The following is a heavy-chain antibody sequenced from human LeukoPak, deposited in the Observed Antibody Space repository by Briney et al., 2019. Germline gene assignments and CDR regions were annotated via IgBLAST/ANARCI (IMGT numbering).Heavy chain of an antibody. Sequence: KPSETLSLTCTVSGGSISSSSYYWGWIRQPPGKGLEWIGSIYYSGSTYYNPSLKSRVTISVDTSKNQFSLKLSSVTAADTAVYYCARQPEYYYYMDVWGKGTTVTVSS. CDR2: IYYSGST. CDR1: GGSISSSSYY. D-gene: IGHD1-14*01. J-gene: IGHJ6*03. V-gene: IGHV4-39*01. CDR3: ARQPEYYYYMDV.